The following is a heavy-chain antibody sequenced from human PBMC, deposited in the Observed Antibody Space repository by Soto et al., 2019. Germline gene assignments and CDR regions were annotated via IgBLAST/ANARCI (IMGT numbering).Heavy chain of an antibody. D-gene: IGHD5-12*01. J-gene: IGHJ4*02. CDR2: ISGSGDST. CDR1: GFTFSSYA. V-gene: IGHV3-23*01. CDR3: ARRGTNSGYEFDY. Sequence: QPGGSLRLSCAASGFTFSSYAISWVRQAPGKGLEWVSAISGSGDSTYYADSVKGRFTISRDNSKNTLYLQMNSLRAEDTAVYYCARRGTNSGYEFDYWGQGTLVTVSS.